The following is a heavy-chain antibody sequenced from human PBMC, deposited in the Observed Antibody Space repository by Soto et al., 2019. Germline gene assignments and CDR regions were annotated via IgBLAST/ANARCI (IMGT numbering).Heavy chain of an antibody. J-gene: IGHJ5*02. CDR2: ISSSGSTI. CDR1: GFTFSSYE. Sequence: GGSLRLSCAASGFTFSSYEMNWVRQAPGKGLEWVSYISSSGSTIYYADSVKGRFTISRDNAKNSLYLQMNSLRAEDTAVYYCARCSDYDWFDPWGQGTRVTVSS. V-gene: IGHV3-48*03. D-gene: IGHD4-17*01. CDR3: ARCSDYDWFDP.